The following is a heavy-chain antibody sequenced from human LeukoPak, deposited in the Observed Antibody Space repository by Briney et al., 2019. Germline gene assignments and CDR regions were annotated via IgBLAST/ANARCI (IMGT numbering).Heavy chain of an antibody. Sequence: SETLSLTCAVSGGSISSGGHSWSWIRQPPGKGLEWIGYIYHSGSTYYNPSLKSRVTISVDRSKNQFSLKLSSVTAADTAVYYCARSNCSGGSCPFDYWGQGTLVTVSS. J-gene: IGHJ4*02. CDR1: GGSISSGGHS. CDR3: ARSNCSGGSCPFDY. CDR2: IYHSGST. V-gene: IGHV4-30-2*01. D-gene: IGHD2-15*01.